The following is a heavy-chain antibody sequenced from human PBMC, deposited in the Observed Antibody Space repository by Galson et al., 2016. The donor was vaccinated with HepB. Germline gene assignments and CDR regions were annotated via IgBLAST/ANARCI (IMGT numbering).Heavy chain of an antibody. Sequence: LSLTCAVSGYSITSNWWGWIRQPPGKGLEWVGYIYYSGDTYYNPSLNSRVTLSVDTSKNQFSLEMRSVTAVDTAVYYCARIGHCTPASCSGAFDIWGQGTMVTVSS. CDR1: GYSITSNW. V-gene: IGHV4-28*01. CDR3: ARIGHCTPASCSGAFDI. CDR2: IYYSGDT. D-gene: IGHD2-2*03. J-gene: IGHJ3*02.